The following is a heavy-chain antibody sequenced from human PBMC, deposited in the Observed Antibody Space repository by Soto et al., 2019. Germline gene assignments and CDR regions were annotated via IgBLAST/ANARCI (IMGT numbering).Heavy chain of an antibody. Sequence: QVQLVQSGAEVKKPGASVKVSCKASGYTLGAIYMHWLRQAPGQGLEWMGYVNPLDGGPLYALKFQGRVSMTRDTSVSTVYMELTGLKSDDTAVYFCARDKAYVGYDYWGQGTLVTVSS. V-gene: IGHV1-2*02. CDR2: VNPLDGGP. CDR1: GYTLGAIY. CDR3: ARDKAYVGYDY. D-gene: IGHD5-12*01. J-gene: IGHJ4*02.